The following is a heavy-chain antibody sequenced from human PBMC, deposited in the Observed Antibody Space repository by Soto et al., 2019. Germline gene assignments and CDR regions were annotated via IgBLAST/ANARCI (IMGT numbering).Heavy chain of an antibody. D-gene: IGHD1-7*01. J-gene: IGHJ4*02. CDR3: ASHPRITGTWPDY. CDR2: ISAYNGNT. CDR1: GYTFTSYG. Sequence: ASVKVSCKASGYTFTSYGISWVRQAPGQGLEWMGWISAYNGNTNYAQKFQGRVTITADKSTSTAYMELSSLRSEDTAVYYCASHPRITGTWPDYWGQGTLVTVSS. V-gene: IGHV1-18*01.